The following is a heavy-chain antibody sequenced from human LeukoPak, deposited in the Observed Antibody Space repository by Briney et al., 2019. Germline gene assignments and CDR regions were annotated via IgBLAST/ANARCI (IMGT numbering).Heavy chain of an antibody. CDR1: GFTLSCYG. V-gene: IGHV3-23*01. J-gene: IGHJ4*02. Sequence: PGGSLRLSCAASGFTLSCYGMSWVRQAPGKGLEWVSAISGSGGSTYYADSVKGRFTISRDNSKNTLYLQMNSLRAEDTAVYYCAKDLAKITMVRGVKPLFDYWGQGTLVTVSS. CDR3: AKDLAKITMVRGVKPLFDY. CDR2: ISGSGGST. D-gene: IGHD3-10*01.